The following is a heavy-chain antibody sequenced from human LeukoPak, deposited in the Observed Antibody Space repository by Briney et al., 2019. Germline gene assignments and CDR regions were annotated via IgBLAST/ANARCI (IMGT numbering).Heavy chain of an antibody. CDR3: AKARPAIAARVGYYYGVDV. V-gene: IGHV3-30*04. J-gene: IGHJ6*02. D-gene: IGHD6-6*01. Sequence: GGSLRLSCAASGFTFSSYAMHWVRQAPGKGLEWVAVISYDGSNKYYADSVKGRFTISRDNSKNTLYLQMNTLRPEDTAVYYCAKARPAIAARVGYYYGVDVWGQGTTVTVSS. CDR1: GFTFSSYA. CDR2: ISYDGSNK.